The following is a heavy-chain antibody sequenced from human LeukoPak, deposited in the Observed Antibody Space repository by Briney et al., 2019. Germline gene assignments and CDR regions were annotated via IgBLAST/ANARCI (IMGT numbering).Heavy chain of an antibody. D-gene: IGHD4-17*01. CDR3: AAYGDYHY. V-gene: IGHV3-48*01. J-gene: IGHJ4*02. CDR1: GFTFSSYS. CDR2: IISSSSTI. Sequence: PGGSLRLSCAASGFTFSSYSMNWVRQAPGKGLEWVSYIISSSSTISYADSVKGRFTISRDSAKNSLFLQMNSLRAEDTAVYYCAAYGDYHYWGQGTLVTVSS.